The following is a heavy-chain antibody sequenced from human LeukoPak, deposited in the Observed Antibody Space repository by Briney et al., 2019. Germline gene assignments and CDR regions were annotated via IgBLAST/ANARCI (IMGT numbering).Heavy chain of an antibody. D-gene: IGHD2-21*02. Sequence: ASVKVSCKASGYTFTSYGISWVRQAPGQGLEWMGWISAYNGNTNYAQKFQGRVTMTRDTSISTAYMELSRLRSDDTAVYYCARDQAWWLLDQENAFDIWGQGTMVTVSS. J-gene: IGHJ3*02. CDR2: ISAYNGNT. V-gene: IGHV1-18*01. CDR1: GYTFTSYG. CDR3: ARDQAWWLLDQENAFDI.